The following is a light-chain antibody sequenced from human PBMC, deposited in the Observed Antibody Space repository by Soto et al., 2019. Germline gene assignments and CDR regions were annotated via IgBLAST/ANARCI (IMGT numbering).Light chain of an antibody. Sequence: DIQMTQSASSLSASVGDRVTITYRASQGISNYLAWYQQKPGNDPNLLIYGASTLQSGVQSRFSGSVSGTDFTLTISRLQPEDFAAYYCPKYNRAPRTFGQGTKVEIK. J-gene: IGKJ1*01. CDR2: GAS. CDR3: PKYNRAPRT. CDR1: QGISNY. V-gene: IGKV1-27*01.